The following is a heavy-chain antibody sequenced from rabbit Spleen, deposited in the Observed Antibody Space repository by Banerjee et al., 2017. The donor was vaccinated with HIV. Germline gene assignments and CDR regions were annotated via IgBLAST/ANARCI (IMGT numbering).Heavy chain of an antibody. CDR1: GFSFSSSYY. CDR2: IFAGSSGRT. Sequence: QSLEESGGDLVKPGASLTLTCTASGFSFSSSYYMCWVRQAPGKGLEWIACIFAGSSGRTYYASWAKGRFTISKTSSTTVTLQMTSLTAADTATYFCARGYAASTYYPYYFNLWGPGTLVTVS. CDR3: ARGYAASTYYPYYFNL. J-gene: IGHJ4*01. D-gene: IGHD8-1*01. V-gene: IGHV1S40*01.